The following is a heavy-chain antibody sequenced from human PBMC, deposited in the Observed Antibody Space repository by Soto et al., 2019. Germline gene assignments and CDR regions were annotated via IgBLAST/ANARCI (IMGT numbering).Heavy chain of an antibody. CDR2: ISRNSGSI. V-gene: IGHV3-48*04. J-gene: IGHJ4*02. D-gene: IGHD2-21*01. CDR1: GFTLSSYS. Sequence: GESLRPSCAASGFTLSSYSMKWVRPAPGGGLEWVSYISRNSGSIYYADSVKGRFTISRDNSKNTLHLQMNSLRVDDTAIYYCARRDTAAASKFHYFDYWGQGTLVTVSS. CDR3: ARRDTAAASKFHYFDY.